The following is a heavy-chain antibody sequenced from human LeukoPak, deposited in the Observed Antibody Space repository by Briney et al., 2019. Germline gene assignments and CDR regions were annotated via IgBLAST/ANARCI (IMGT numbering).Heavy chain of an antibody. CDR3: ARVSGSYYAPHYFDY. D-gene: IGHD1-26*01. CDR1: RRSISSYY. CDR2: IYYSGST. V-gene: IGHV4-59*01. J-gene: IGHJ4*02. Sequence: KPSETLSLTCTVSRRSISSYYWSWIGQPPGKGLEWIGYIYYSGSTNHNPSLKSRVTISVDTSKNQFSLKLSSLTAADTAVYYCARVSGSYYAPHYFDYWGQGTLVTVSS.